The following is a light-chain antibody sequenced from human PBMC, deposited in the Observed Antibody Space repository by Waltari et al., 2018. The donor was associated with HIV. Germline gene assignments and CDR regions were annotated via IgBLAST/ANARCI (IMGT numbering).Light chain of an antibody. Sequence: DIQMTKSPSTLSASVGDRVTITCRASQSISSWLAWYQQKPGKAPKLLIYKASSLESGVPSRFSRSGSGTEFTLTISRLQPDDFATYYCQQYNSYEGTFGQGTKVEIK. CDR3: QQYNSYEGT. V-gene: IGKV1-5*03. CDR2: KAS. J-gene: IGKJ1*01. CDR1: QSISSW.